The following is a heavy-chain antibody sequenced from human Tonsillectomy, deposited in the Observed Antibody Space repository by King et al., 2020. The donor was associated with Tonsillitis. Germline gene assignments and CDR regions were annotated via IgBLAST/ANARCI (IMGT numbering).Heavy chain of an antibody. D-gene: IGHD6-13*01. Sequence: VQLVESGAEVKKPGSSVKVSCKASGYTFTSYDINCVRQATGQGLEWMGWINPNSGNTGYAQKFPGRVTMTRNTSISTAYMELRSLRSEDTAVYYCARGLTGYSSSWFSDYYYYYMDVWGKGTTVTVSS. V-gene: IGHV1-8*01. J-gene: IGHJ6*03. CDR1: GYTFTSYD. CDR2: INPNSGNT. CDR3: ARGLTGYSSSWFSDYYYYYMDV.